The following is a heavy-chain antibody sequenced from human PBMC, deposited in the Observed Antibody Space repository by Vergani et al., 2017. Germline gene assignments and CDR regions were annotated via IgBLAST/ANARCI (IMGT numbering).Heavy chain of an antibody. CDR1: GGTFSSYA. CDR2: IIPIFGTA. J-gene: IGHJ6*02. Sequence: QVQLVQSGAEVKKPGSSVKVSCKASGGTFSSYAISWVRQAPGQGLEWMGGIIPIFGTANYAQKFQGRVTITADESTSTAYMELSSLRSEDTAVCYCARDREVLRYFDRFPPAYGMDVWGQGTTVTVSS. D-gene: IGHD3-9*01. CDR3: ARDREVLRYFDRFPPAYGMDV. V-gene: IGHV1-69*01.